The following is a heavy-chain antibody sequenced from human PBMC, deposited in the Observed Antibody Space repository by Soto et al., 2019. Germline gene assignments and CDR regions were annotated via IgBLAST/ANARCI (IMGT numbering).Heavy chain of an antibody. CDR1: GFTFRAYD. Sequence: GGSLRLSCVASGFTFRAYDMYWVRQSPGRGLEWVAMISFDGTKIHYADSVKGRFAISRDNGKNRLDLQMNSLRAEDTALYRCVRDILRIPYGSGRFDPWGLGTLVTVSS. V-gene: IGHV3-33*05. D-gene: IGHD3-10*01. CDR3: VRDILRIPYGSGRFDP. CDR2: ISFDGTKI. J-gene: IGHJ5*02.